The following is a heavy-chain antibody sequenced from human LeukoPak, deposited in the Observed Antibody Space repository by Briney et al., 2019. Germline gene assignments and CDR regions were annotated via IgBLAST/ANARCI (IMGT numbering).Heavy chain of an antibody. CDR3: ARVPPDYYYYYGMDV. J-gene: IGHJ6*02. CDR1: GFTVSSNY. CDR2: IYSGGST. V-gene: IGHV3-53*01. Sequence: GGSLRLSCAASGFTVSSNYMSWVRQAPGKGLEWVSVIYSGGSTYYADSVKGRFTISRDNSKNTLYLQMNSLRAEDTAVYYCARVPPDYYYYYGMDVWGQGTTVTVSS.